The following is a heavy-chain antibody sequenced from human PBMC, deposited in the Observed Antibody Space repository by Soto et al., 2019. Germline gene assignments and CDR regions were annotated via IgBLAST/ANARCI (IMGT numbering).Heavy chain of an antibody. Sequence: LSLTCTVSGVSISNSSYYWGWIRRPPGKGLEWIGTIYYSGITYYNPSLKSRVTISVDTSKNQFSLKLTSVTAADTAVYYCARHGSNWGQGTLVTVSS. CDR2: IYYSGIT. CDR1: GVSISNSSYY. V-gene: IGHV4-39*01. CDR3: ARHGSN. J-gene: IGHJ4*02.